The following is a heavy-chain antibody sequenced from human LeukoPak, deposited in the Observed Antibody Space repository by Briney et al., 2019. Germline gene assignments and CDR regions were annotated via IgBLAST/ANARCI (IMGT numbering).Heavy chain of an antibody. CDR2: IIPIFGTA. D-gene: IGHD3-16*01. J-gene: IGHJ6*02. V-gene: IGHV1-69*13. Sequence: SVKVSCKASGGTFSSYAISWVRQAPGQGLEWMGGIIPIFGTANYAQKFQGRVTITADESTSTAYMELSSLRSEDTAVYYCAKAVWNYYYGMDVWGQGTTVTVSS. CDR3: AKAVWNYYYGMDV. CDR1: GGTFSSYA.